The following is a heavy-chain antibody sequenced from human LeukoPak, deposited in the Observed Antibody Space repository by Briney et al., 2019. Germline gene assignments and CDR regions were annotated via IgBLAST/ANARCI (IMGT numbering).Heavy chain of an antibody. V-gene: IGHV4-34*01. CDR3: ARSPGIAAD. D-gene: IGHD6-13*01. Sequence: SETLSPTCAVCGGSFSGYYWSWIRQPPGKGLEWIGEINHSGSTNYNPSLKSRVTISVDTSKNQFSLKLSSVTAADTAVYYCARSPGIAADWGQGTLVAVSS. CDR1: GGSFSGYY. CDR2: INHSGST. J-gene: IGHJ4*02.